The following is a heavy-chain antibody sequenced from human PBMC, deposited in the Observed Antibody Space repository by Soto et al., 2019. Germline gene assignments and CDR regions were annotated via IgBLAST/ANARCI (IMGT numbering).Heavy chain of an antibody. CDR2: ISYDGSNK. Sequence: GGSLRLSCAASGFTFSSYAMHWVRQAPGKGLEWVAVISYDGSNKYYADSVKGRFTISRDNSKNTLYLQMNSLRAEDTAVYYCASELAYCGGDCYPWGQGTLVTLSS. CDR1: GFTFSSYA. V-gene: IGHV3-30-3*01. CDR3: ASELAYCGGDCYP. J-gene: IGHJ4*02. D-gene: IGHD2-21*02.